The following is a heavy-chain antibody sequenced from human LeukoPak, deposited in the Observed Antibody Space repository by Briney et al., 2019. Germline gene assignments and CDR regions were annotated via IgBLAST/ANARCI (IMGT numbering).Heavy chain of an antibody. CDR1: GFTFSSYA. CDR3: AKDQVAGAGGD. CDR2: ISDSGGST. V-gene: IGHV3-23*01. Sequence: GRSLRLSCAASGFTFSSYAMSWVRQAPGKGLEWVSGISDSGGSTYYADSVKGRFTVSRDNSKNTLYLQMNSLRAEDTAVYYCAKDQVAGAGGDWGQGTLVSVSS. J-gene: IGHJ4*02. D-gene: IGHD6-13*01.